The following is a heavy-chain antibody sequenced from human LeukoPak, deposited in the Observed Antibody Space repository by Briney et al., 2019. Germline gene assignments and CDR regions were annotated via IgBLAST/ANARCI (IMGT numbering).Heavy chain of an antibody. Sequence: PGGSLRLSCAASGLTFSTDSMNWVRQAPGKGLEWVSSISSSSSYIYYADSVKGRFTISRDNAKNSLYLQMNSLRAEDTAVYCCAKRAGYSSSWYDWGQGTLVTVSS. CDR2: ISSSSSYI. J-gene: IGHJ4*02. V-gene: IGHV3-21*04. CDR1: GLTFSTDS. D-gene: IGHD6-13*01. CDR3: AKRAGYSSSWYD.